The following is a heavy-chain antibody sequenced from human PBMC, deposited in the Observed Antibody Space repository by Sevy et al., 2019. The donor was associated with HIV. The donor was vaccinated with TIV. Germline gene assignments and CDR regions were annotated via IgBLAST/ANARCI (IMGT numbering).Heavy chain of an antibody. CDR1: GGSMSSFY. V-gene: IGHV4-59*01. D-gene: IGHD1-26*01. CDR3: ARDSGAYIPLFDS. Sequence: SETLSLICTFSGGSMSSFYWNWIRQSPGKGLEWIGYVSHSGFTNYNPSLESRVTISVDTSKSQFSLKLKSVTAADTALYYCARDSGAYIPLFDSWGLGTLVTVSS. CDR2: VSHSGFT. J-gene: IGHJ4*02.